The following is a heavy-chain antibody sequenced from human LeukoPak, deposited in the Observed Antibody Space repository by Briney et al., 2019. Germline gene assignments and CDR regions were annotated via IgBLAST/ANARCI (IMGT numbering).Heavy chain of an antibody. D-gene: IGHD3-9*01. CDR1: GFTFSSYA. J-gene: IGHJ4*02. Sequence: GSLRLSCAASGFTFSSYAMSWIRQPPGKGLEWIGSIYYSGSTYYNPSLKSRVTISVDTSKNQFSLKLSSVTAADTAVYYCARFDWLYLYYFDYWGQGTLVTVSS. CDR2: IYYSGST. V-gene: IGHV4-38-2*01. CDR3: ARFDWLYLYYFDY.